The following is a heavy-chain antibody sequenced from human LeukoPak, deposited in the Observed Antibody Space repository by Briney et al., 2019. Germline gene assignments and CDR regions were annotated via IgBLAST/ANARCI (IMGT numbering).Heavy chain of an antibody. V-gene: IGHV4-4*07. CDR3: ARSEEDRYYYGMDV. CDR1: GGSISSYY. CDR2: IYTSGST. D-gene: IGHD2-15*01. J-gene: IGHJ6*02. Sequence: YPSETLSLTCTVSGGSISSYYWSWIRQPAGKGLEWIGRIYTSGSTNYNPSLKSRVTMSVDTSKNQSSLKLSSVTAADTAGYYCARSEEDRYYYGMDVWGQGTTVTVSS.